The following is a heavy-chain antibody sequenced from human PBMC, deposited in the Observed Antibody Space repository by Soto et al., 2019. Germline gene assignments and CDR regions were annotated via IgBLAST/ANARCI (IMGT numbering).Heavy chain of an antibody. V-gene: IGHV3-21*01. D-gene: IGHD6-19*01. CDR2: ISSSSSYI. Sequence: GGSLRLSCAASGFTFSSYSMNWVRQAPGKGLEWVSSISSSSSYIYYADSVKGRFTISRDNAKNSLYLQMNSLRAEDTAVYYCASFLFPHWLVTHPMGFDPWGQGTLVTVSS. CDR1: GFTFSSYS. CDR3: ASFLFPHWLVTHPMGFDP. J-gene: IGHJ5*02.